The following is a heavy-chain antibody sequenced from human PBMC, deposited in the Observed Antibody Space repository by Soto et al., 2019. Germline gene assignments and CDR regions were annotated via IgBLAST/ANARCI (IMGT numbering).Heavy chain of an antibody. Sequence: QVQLVESGGGVVQPGRSLRLSCAASGFTFKTYGMHWVRQAPGKGLEWVAVISFGGTDKYYADSVKGRFSISRDNSKSPLDLQMNNPTADDTAVYYRAGKQWLREGYFFGMDGWGQGNKGTLSS. CDR2: ISFGGTDK. V-gene: IGHV3-30*03. CDR3: AGKQWLREGYFFGMDG. CDR1: GFTFKTYG. D-gene: IGHD6-19*01. J-gene: IGHJ6*01.